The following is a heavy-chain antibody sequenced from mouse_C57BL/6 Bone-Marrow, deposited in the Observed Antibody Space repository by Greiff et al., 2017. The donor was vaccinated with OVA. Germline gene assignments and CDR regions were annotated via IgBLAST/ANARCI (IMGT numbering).Heavy chain of an antibody. Sequence: VQRVESGPGLVQPSQSLSITCTVSGFSLTSYGVHWVRQSPGKGLEWLGVIWSGGSTDYNAAFISRLSISKDNSKSQVFFKMNSLQADDTAIYYCARIDYPFAYWGQGTLVTVSA. CDR2: IWSGGST. CDR1: GFSLTSYG. J-gene: IGHJ3*01. V-gene: IGHV2-2*01. D-gene: IGHD1-1*02. CDR3: ARIDYPFAY.